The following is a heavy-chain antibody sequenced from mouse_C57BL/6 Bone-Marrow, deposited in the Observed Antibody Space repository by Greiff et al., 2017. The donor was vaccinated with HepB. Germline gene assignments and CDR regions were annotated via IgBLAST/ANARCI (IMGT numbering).Heavy chain of an antibody. CDR3: ARDPY. CDR1: GYTFTSYW. V-gene: IGHV1-50*01. Sequence: QVQLQQPGAELVKPGASVKLSCKASGYTFTSYWMQWVKQRPGQGLEWIGEIDPSDSYTNYNQKFKGKATLTVDTSSSTAYSQLSSLTSEDSAVYYCARDPYWGQGTLVTVSA. J-gene: IGHJ3*01. CDR2: IDPSDSYT.